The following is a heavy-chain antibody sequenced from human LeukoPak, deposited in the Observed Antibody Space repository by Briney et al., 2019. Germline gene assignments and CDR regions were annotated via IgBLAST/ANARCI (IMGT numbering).Heavy chain of an antibody. CDR3: AKEVGPSQFDY. V-gene: IGHV3-30*18. CDR2: ISYDGSNK. CDR1: GFTFSSYA. D-gene: IGHD3-10*01. J-gene: IGHJ4*02. Sequence: GGSLRLSCAASGFTFSSYAMSWVRQAPGKGLEWVAVISYDGSNKYYADSVKGRFTISRDNSKNTLYLQMNSLRAEDTAVYYCAKEVGPSQFDYWGQGTLVTVSS.